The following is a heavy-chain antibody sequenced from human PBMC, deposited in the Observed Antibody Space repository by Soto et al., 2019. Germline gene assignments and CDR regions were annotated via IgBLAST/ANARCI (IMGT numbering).Heavy chain of an antibody. Sequence: PSETLSLTCAFSCGSIISGGYSWSWIRQPPGKGLEWIGYTLHTGGAYYNPSLESRVTISVDISKNEFSLKLTSVTAADTAMYYCARGDLPTSWRFDPWGQGALVTVSS. J-gene: IGHJ5*02. CDR3: ARGDLPTSWRFDP. D-gene: IGHD2-21*02. CDR1: CGSIISGGYS. CDR2: TLHTGGA. V-gene: IGHV4-30-2*01.